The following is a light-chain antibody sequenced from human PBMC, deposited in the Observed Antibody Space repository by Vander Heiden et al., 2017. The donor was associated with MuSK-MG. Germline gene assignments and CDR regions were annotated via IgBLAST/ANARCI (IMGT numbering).Light chain of an antibody. J-gene: IGLJ3*02. CDR3: QSYDRSLSAWV. CDR1: GSNIGAGYD. CDR2: GDT. V-gene: IGLV1-40*01. Sequence: HSVLTQPPSMSRGPRLRVPISCSGSGSNIGAGYDVHWYQHFPGTAPRLLIYGDTHRPSGVPDRFSGSKSGTSASLAITGLQAEDDADYYCQSYDRSLSAWVFGGGTKLTVL.